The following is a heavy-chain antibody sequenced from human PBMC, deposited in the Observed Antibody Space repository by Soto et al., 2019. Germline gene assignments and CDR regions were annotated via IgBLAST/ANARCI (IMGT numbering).Heavy chain of an antibody. CDR1: VYSISSGYY. D-gene: IGHD2-15*01. J-gene: IGHJ5*02. Sequence: SESLSLTCAVSVYSISSGYYWGWIRQPPGEGLEWIGSIYQSGGTYYNPSLKSRVTISVDTSKNQFSLKLSSVTAAYTAVYYCAREYCSGGSCSAELSNLFDPWGQGTLVTVSS. V-gene: IGHV4-38-2*01. CDR2: IYQSGGT. CDR3: AREYCSGGSCSAELSNLFDP.